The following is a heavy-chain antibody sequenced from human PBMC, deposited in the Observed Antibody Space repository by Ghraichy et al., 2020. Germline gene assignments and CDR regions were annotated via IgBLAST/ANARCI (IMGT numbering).Heavy chain of an antibody. CDR1: GGSISNSDYY. Sequence: SETLSLTCTVAGGSISNSDYYWGWVRQSPGKGLEWLGSIYYNGVSYYNPSLKSLVILSVHTSKDQFSLELTSVTAADTAVYFCASHRGYNPYASFDYWGQGSMVTVSS. V-gene: IGHV4-39*07. CDR3: ASHRGYNPYASFDY. J-gene: IGHJ4*02. CDR2: IYYNGVS. D-gene: IGHD5-12*01.